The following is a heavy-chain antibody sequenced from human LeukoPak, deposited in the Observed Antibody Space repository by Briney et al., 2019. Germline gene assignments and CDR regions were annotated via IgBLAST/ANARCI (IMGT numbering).Heavy chain of an antibody. Sequence: GASVKVSCKASGYTFTSYGISWVRQAPGQGLEWMGWISAYNGNTNYAQKLQGRVTMTTDTSTSTAYMELRSLRSDDTAVYYCARGVSFCLSGSDCGPYYFDYWGQGTLVTVSS. CDR2: ISAYNGNT. CDR3: ARGVSFCLSGSDCGPYYFDY. J-gene: IGHJ4*02. CDR1: GYTFTSYG. D-gene: IGHD6-13*01. V-gene: IGHV1-18*01.